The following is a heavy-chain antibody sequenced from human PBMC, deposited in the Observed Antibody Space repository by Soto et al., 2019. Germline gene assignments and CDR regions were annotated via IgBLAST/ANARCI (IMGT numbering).Heavy chain of an antibody. Sequence: SETLSLTCAVSGGSISRSNWWSWVRQPPGKGLEWIGEIYHSGSTNYNPSLKSRVTISVDKSKNQFSLKLSSVTAADTAVYYCAGHSGWSGYWFDPWSQGTLVTVSS. V-gene: IGHV4-4*02. D-gene: IGHD6-19*01. CDR2: IYHSGST. CDR3: AGHSGWSGYWFDP. CDR1: GGSISRSNW. J-gene: IGHJ5*02.